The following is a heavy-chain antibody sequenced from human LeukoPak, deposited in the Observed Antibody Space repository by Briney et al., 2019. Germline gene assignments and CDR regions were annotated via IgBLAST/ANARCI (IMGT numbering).Heavy chain of an antibody. CDR1: GGSISSYY. CDR3: ARDPRYDAFDI. J-gene: IGHJ3*02. D-gene: IGHD5-24*01. CDR2: IYYSGST. Sequence: PSENLSLTSTVSGGSISSYYRSWIRQPPGKGLEWIGYIYYSGSTNYNPSLKSRVTISVDTSKNQFSLKLSSVTAADTAVYYCARDPRYDAFDIWGQGTMVTVSS. V-gene: IGHV4-59*01.